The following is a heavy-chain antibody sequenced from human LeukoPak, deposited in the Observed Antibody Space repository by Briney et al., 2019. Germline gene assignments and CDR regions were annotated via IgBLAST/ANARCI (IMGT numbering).Heavy chain of an antibody. Sequence: GGTLRLSCEASGFTFNRYEFIWVRQAPGKGLEWVSYIHTSASTTYYADSVRGRFSISRDNAKSSLYLQMNSLRAEDTAVYYCAKWFPGNMDVWGKGTTVTVSS. CDR2: IHTSASTT. J-gene: IGHJ6*04. V-gene: IGHV3-48*03. CDR3: AKWFPGNMDV. CDR1: GFTFNRYE. D-gene: IGHD3-22*01.